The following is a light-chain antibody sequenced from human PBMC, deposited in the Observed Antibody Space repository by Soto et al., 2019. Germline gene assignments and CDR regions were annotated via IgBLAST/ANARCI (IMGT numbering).Light chain of an antibody. V-gene: IGKV3-15*01. J-gene: IGKJ3*01. CDR2: GAS. Sequence: EKVMTQSPATLSVSPGERATLSCRASQSVSSNLAWFQQKPGQAPRLLIYGASTRAAGIPAKSSGSGSGTEFTLTISSLQSEDFAVYYCQQYNNWPFTFGPGTKVDIK. CDR1: QSVSSN. CDR3: QQYNNWPFT.